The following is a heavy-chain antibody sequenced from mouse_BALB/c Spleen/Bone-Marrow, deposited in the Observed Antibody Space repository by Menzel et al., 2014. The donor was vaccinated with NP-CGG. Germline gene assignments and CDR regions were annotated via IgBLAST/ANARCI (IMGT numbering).Heavy chain of an antibody. CDR3: ARRGYDNSYWYFGV. D-gene: IGHD2-3*01. CDR1: GFTFSXYG. V-gene: IGHV5-6*02. Sequence: LVESGGDLVKPGGSLKLSCAASGFTFSXYGMSWVRQTPDKRLEWVATISTGGSQTYYTDSVKGRFTISRDNAKNTLYLQMSSLKSEDSAIYYCARRGYDNSYWYFGVWGAGTTVTVSS. J-gene: IGHJ1*01. CDR2: ISTGGSQT.